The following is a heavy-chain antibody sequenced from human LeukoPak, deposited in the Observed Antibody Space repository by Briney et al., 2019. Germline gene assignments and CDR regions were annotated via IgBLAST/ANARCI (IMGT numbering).Heavy chain of an antibody. Sequence: ASVTVSYKASGYTFTGYYIHWVRQAPGQGLEWMGWINPNSGGTNYAQKFQGRVTMTRDTSISTAYMELSRLRSDDTAVYYCARGYCSSTSCYVVSYNWFDPWGQGTLVTVSS. CDR2: INPNSGGT. CDR1: GYTFTGYY. CDR3: ARGYCSSTSCYVVSYNWFDP. D-gene: IGHD2-2*01. J-gene: IGHJ5*02. V-gene: IGHV1-2*02.